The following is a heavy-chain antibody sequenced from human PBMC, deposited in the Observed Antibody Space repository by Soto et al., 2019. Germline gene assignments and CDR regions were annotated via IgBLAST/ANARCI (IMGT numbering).Heavy chain of an antibody. J-gene: IGHJ4*02. CDR2: ISSSSSYI. CDR1: GFTFSTYS. CDR3: ERYDSSGIFDY. Sequence: GGSLRLSCAASGFTFSTYSMNWVRQAPGKGLEWVSSISSSSSYIYYADSVKGRLTISRDNAKNSLYLQMNSLRAEDTAVYYCERYDSSGIFDYWGQGNLVTVSS. D-gene: IGHD3-22*01. V-gene: IGHV3-21*01.